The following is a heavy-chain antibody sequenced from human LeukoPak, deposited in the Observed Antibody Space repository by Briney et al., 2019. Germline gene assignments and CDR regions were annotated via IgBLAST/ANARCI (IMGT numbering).Heavy chain of an antibody. CDR2: INPNSGDT. Sequence: ASVKVSCKASGYTFAGYFIHWVRQAPGQGLEWMGRINPNSGDTEYAPKFQGWVTMTRDTSISTAYVEVRRLISDDTAVYYCARDLASTSNWEFDFWDQGTLVTVSS. D-gene: IGHD1-26*01. J-gene: IGHJ4*02. CDR1: GYTFAGYF. V-gene: IGHV1-2*04. CDR3: ARDLASTSNWEFDF.